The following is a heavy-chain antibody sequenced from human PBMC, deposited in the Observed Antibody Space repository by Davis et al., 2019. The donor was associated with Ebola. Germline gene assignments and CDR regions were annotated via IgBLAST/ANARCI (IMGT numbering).Heavy chain of an antibody. J-gene: IGHJ5*02. CDR3: ARYAIVVVVAATSWFDP. V-gene: IGHV1-18*01. CDR1: GYTFTSYG. Sequence: ASVKVSCKASGYTFTSYGISWVRQAPGQGLECMGWISAYNGNTNYAQKLQGRVTMTTDTSTSTAYMELRSLRSDDTAVYYCARYAIVVVVAATSWFDPWGQGTLVTVSS. D-gene: IGHD2-15*01. CDR2: ISAYNGNT.